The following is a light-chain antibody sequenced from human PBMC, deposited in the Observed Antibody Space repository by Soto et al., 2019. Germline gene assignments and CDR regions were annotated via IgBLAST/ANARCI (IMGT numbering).Light chain of an antibody. CDR3: QQYGRSPLT. Sequence: EIVLTQSPGTLSLSPGERAILSCRASQSLSSSFLAWYQQKPGQAPRLLIYSSSNRATGIPDRFSGGGSGTDFTLTISRLEPADFEVYYCQQYGRSPLTFGGGTKVDIK. J-gene: IGKJ4*01. CDR2: SSS. CDR1: QSLSSSF. V-gene: IGKV3-20*01.